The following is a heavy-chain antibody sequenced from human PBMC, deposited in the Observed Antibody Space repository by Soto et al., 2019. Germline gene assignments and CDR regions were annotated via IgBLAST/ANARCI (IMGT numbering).Heavy chain of an antibody. CDR2: INHSGST. J-gene: IGHJ4*02. CDR1: GGSFSGYS. CDR3: AGLLPAPDYYFDY. Sequence: QVQLQQWGAGLLKPSETLSLTCAVYGGSFSGYSWNWLRQPPGTGLEWIGEINHSGSTNYNPSLKTRVTISVDTSKNQFSLKLSSVTAADTAVYYCAGLLPAPDYYFDYWGQGTLVTVSS. V-gene: IGHV4-34*01.